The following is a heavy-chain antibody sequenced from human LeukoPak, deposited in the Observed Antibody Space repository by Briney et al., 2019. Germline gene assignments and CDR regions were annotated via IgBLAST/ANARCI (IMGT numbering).Heavy chain of an antibody. V-gene: IGHV3-23*01. CDR3: AKNSIELERRFNYFDY. J-gene: IGHJ4*02. D-gene: IGHD1-1*01. Sequence: GGSLRLSCAASGFTFSSYAMSWVRQAPGKGLEWVSAISGSGGSTYYADSVKGRFTISRDNSKNTLYLQMNSLRAEDTAVYYCAKNSIELERRFNYFDYWGQGTLVTVSS. CDR1: GFTFSSYA. CDR2: ISGSGGST.